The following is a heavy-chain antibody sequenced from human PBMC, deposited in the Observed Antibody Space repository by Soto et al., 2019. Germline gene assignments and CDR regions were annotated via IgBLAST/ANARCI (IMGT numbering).Heavy chain of an antibody. CDR2: MNPDTGNT. CDR1: GYTFTTYD. CDR3: ARALGYSSTSRLDL. Sequence: QVQLVQSGAEVEKPGASVKVSCKASGYTFTTYDFNWVRQAPGHGLEWMGWMNPDTGNTGYAQKFQRRVTMTRDTSISTAFMALSGLTAEDTAVYYCARALGYSSTSRLDLWGQGTLVTVSS. V-gene: IGHV1-8*01. J-gene: IGHJ4*02. D-gene: IGHD6-19*01.